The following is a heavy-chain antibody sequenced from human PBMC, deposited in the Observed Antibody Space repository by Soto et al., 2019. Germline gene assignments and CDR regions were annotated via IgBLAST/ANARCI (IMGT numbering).Heavy chain of an antibody. CDR2: IGTAGDT. Sequence: AXASCRVTVSSYVMHLVRQATGKGLEWVSAIGTAGDTYYPGSVKGRFTISRENAKNSLYLQMNSLRAGDTAVYYCARGGYSYGFDYWGQGTLVTVSS. J-gene: IGHJ4*02. CDR3: ARGGYSYGFDY. V-gene: IGHV3-13*01. D-gene: IGHD5-18*01. CDR1: RVTVSSYV.